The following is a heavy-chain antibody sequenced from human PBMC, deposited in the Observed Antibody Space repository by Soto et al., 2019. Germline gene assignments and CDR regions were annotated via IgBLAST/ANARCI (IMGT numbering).Heavy chain of an antibody. J-gene: IGHJ5*02. Sequence: QVQLQESGPGLVKPSETLSLTCTFSGSSIIGYYWTWIRQSPERGLEWIGYIHYSGSANYNPSLNSRLTMSVDRSKSQLSMKLASVTAADTAVYYCARGVGGSGLNWFDPWGQGTLVTVSS. V-gene: IGHV4-59*12. CDR1: GSSIIGYY. CDR3: ARGVGGSGLNWFDP. D-gene: IGHD6-19*01. CDR2: IHYSGSA.